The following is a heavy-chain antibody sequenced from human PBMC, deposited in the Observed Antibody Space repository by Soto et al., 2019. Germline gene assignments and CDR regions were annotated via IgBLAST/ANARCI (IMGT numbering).Heavy chain of an antibody. Sequence: SETLSLTCTVSAASFSKYYWTWIRQPPGKGLEWIGYVYFNGDTNYNPSLKRRVSISIDTSKNQISLTLNSVTAADTAVYYCASVTFGGVVLAHWGQGTLVTVSS. V-gene: IGHV4-59*01. CDR1: AASFSKYY. CDR3: ASVTFGGVVLAH. CDR2: VYFNGDT. J-gene: IGHJ4*02. D-gene: IGHD3-16*01.